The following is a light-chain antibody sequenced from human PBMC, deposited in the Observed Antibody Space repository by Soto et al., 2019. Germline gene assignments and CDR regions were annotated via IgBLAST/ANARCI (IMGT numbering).Light chain of an antibody. J-gene: IGKJ5*01. CDR2: GTS. V-gene: IGKV3-15*01. CDR1: QSVASN. CDR3: QHYNNWPIT. Sequence: EIVMTQSPASLSVSPGESVTLSCRASQSVASNLAWDQQKPGQAPRLLIYGTSTRATGVPARFSGSGSGTDFTLTISSLQAADFAVYHCQHYNNWPITFGQGTRLEIK.